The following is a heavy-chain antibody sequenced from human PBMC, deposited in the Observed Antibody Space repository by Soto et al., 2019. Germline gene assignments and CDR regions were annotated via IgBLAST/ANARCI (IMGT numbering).Heavy chain of an antibody. CDR3: ARRRPTGYYNY. V-gene: IGHV3-11*05. CDR1: GFPFSDYY. CDR2: ISSSSSDT. D-gene: IGHD3-9*01. Sequence: QVQLVESGGDLVKPGGSLRLSCAASGFPFSDYYMSWIRQAPGKGLEWVSSISSSSSDTNYAKSVKGRFTISRDNAKNSLHLQMNSLRAEDTAVYYCARRRPTGYYNYWGQGTLVTVSA. J-gene: IGHJ4*02.